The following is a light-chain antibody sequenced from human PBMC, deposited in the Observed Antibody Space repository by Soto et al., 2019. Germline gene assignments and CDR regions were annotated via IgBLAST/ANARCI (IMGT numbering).Light chain of an antibody. CDR2: DNN. V-gene: IGLV1-51*01. CDR1: LAVYD. J-gene: IGLJ3*02. Sequence: QSVLTQPPSLSGAPGQRVTISCTGLAVYDVHWYQHLPGAAPKLLIYDNNKRPSGIPDRISGSKSGTSATLAITGLQTGDEADYYCGTWDSSLSAWVFGGGTKLTVL. CDR3: GTWDSSLSAWV.